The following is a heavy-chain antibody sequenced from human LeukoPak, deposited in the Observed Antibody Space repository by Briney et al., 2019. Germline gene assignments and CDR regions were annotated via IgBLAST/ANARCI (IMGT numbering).Heavy chain of an antibody. CDR2: IYPGDSDT. CDR1: GYSFISYW. Sequence: GESLKISCKGSGYSFISYWIGWVRQMPGKGLEWMGIIYPGDSDTRYSPSFQGQVTISADKSISTAYLQWSSPKASDTAMYYCARASSSWQTYYYYYMDVWGKGTTVTVSS. D-gene: IGHD6-13*01. CDR3: ARASSSWQTYYYYYMDV. J-gene: IGHJ6*03. V-gene: IGHV5-51*01.